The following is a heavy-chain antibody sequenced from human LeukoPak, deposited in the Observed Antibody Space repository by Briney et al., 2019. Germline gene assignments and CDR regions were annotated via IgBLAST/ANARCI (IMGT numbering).Heavy chain of an antibody. CDR1: GYTFSGYY. D-gene: IGHD6-13*01. CDR3: AKSAQYSSTWFTGSFDY. CDR2: INPNSGDT. V-gene: IGHV1-2*02. J-gene: IGHJ4*02. Sequence: ASVKVSCKASGYTFSGYYLHWVRQAPGQGLQWVGWINPNSGDTHYAQMFQGRVTMTRDTSINTAYMELRRVRSDDTAVYYCAKSAQYSSTWFTGSFDYWGQGTLVTVSS.